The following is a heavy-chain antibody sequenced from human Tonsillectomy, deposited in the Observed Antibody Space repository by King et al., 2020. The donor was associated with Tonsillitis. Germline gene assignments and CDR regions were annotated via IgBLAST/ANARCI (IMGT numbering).Heavy chain of an antibody. CDR2: IHTSGST. CDR3: ARDGPNWFDP. CDR1: GGSISSYD. V-gene: IGHV4-4*07. J-gene: IGHJ5*02. Sequence: QLQESGPGLVKPSETLSLTCTVSGGSISSYDWSWIRQPAGKGLEWIVRIHTSGSTNFNPSLKSRVTMSVDTSKNQFSLKLSSVTAADTAVYYCARDGPNWFDPWGQGTLVTVSP.